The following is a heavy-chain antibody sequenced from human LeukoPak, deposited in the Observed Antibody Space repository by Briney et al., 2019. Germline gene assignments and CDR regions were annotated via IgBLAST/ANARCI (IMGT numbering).Heavy chain of an antibody. CDR3: AFYGSGSYFGY. CDR1: GFTFSSYW. V-gene: IGHV3-48*04. J-gene: IGHJ4*02. D-gene: IGHD3-10*01. CDR2: ISSSGSTI. Sequence: GGSLRLSCAASGFTFSSYWMNWVRQAPGKGLEWVSYISSSGSTIYYADSVKGRFTISRDNAKNSLYLQMNSLRAEDTAVYYCAFYGSGSYFGYWGQGTLVTVSS.